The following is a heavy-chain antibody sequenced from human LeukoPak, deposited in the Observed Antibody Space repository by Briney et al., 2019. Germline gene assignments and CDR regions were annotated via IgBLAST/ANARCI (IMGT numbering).Heavy chain of an antibody. CDR1: GFTFSSYA. V-gene: IGHV3-23*01. CDR2: ISGSGSNT. D-gene: IGHD1-14*01. J-gene: IGHJ6*03. CDR3: AKYPRPDWRYYYYYMDF. Sequence: GGSLRLSCAASGFTFSSYAMSWVRQAPGKGLECVSAISGSGSNTHYADSVKGRFTISRDHSKDTLYLQMNSLTAADTAVYYCAKYPRPDWRYYYYYMDFWGKGTRVTVSS.